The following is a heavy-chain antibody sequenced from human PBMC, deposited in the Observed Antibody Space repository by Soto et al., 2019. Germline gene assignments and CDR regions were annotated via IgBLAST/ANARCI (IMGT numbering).Heavy chain of an antibody. CDR3: AHRHELGSFDI. CDR2: IYWNDDK. CDR1: GLSLSTRAVG. V-gene: IGHV2-5*01. Sequence: SGPTLVNPTRTLTLTCTFSGLSLSTRAVGVGWIRQPPGKALEWLALIYWNDDKRYSPSLKNRLTITKDTSKNHVVLTMTNMDPVDTATYYCAHRHELGSFDIWGQGTKVTVSS. D-gene: IGHD1-26*01. J-gene: IGHJ3*02.